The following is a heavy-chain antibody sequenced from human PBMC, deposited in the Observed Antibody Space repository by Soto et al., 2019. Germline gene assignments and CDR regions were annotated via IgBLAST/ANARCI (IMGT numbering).Heavy chain of an antibody. CDR2: IIPMFGSP. CDR3: ARGGFVAGLYNALDA. D-gene: IGHD6-19*01. J-gene: IGHJ6*02. CDR1: GGTLSTNA. V-gene: IGHV1-69*06. Sequence: QVQLVQSGAEVKKAGSSVKVSCKTSGGTLSTNAISWVRQAPGQGLEWMGAIIPMFGSPKYAQEFQGRVTITGDNPTSTSYVEMVRLPSADTAVYYCARGGFVAGLYNALDAWGQGTTVAASS.